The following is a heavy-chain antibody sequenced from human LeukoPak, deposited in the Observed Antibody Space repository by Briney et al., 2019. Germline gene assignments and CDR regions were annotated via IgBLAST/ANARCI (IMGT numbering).Heavy chain of an antibody. J-gene: IGHJ4*02. CDR1: GGSISSYY. CDR2: IYYSGST. D-gene: IGHD1-26*01. Sequence: PSETLSLTCTVSGGSISSYYWSWIRQPPGKGLEWIGYIYYSGSTNYNPSLKSRVTISVDTSKNQFSLKLSSVTAADTAVYYCARVGGGSYLLDYWGQGTLVTVSS. CDR3: ARVGGGSYLLDY. V-gene: IGHV4-59*01.